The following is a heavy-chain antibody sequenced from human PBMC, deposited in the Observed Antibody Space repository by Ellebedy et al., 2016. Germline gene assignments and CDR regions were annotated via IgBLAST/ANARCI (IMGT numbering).Heavy chain of an antibody. Sequence: GESLKISCAASGLTFRNAWMSWVRQAPGKGLEWVAVIWFDGTNKYYADSVKGRFTISRDDSKNTLYLQMNSLRAEDTAVYYCARVDGSSRWYYFDYWGQGTLVTVSS. V-gene: IGHV3-33*08. CDR1: GLTFRNAW. J-gene: IGHJ4*02. CDR3: ARVDGSSRWYYFDY. CDR2: IWFDGTNK. D-gene: IGHD6-13*01.